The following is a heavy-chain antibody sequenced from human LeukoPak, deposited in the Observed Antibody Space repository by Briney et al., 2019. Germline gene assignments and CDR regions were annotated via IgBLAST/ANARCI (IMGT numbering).Heavy chain of an antibody. J-gene: IGHJ3*02. Sequence: GGSLRLSCAGSGFTFSTYSMNWVRQAPGKGLEWVSYITGTSSTIWYADSVKGRFTISRDNAKNSLFLQMNSLTAEDTAVYYCARDPGRRSEGAFDIWGQGTMVTVSS. D-gene: IGHD3-10*01. CDR1: GFTFSTYS. CDR3: ARDPGRRSEGAFDI. CDR2: ITGTSSTI. V-gene: IGHV3-48*01.